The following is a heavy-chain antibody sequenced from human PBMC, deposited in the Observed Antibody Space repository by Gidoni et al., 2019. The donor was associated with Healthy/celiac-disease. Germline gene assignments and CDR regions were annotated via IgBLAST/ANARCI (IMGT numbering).Heavy chain of an antibody. D-gene: IGHD6-19*01. Sequence: QVQLQESGPGLVKPSETLSLPCTVSAGSISSYYWSWIRQPPGKGLEWIGYIYYSGSTNYNPSLKSRVTRSVDTSKNQFSLKLSSVTAADTAVYYCARVAAVAGTRWFDPWGQGTLVTVSS. CDR1: AGSISSYY. CDR3: ARVAAVAGTRWFDP. J-gene: IGHJ5*02. V-gene: IGHV4-59*01. CDR2: IYYSGST.